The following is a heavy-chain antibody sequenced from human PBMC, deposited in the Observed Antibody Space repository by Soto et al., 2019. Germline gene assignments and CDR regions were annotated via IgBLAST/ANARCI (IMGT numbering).Heavy chain of an antibody. V-gene: IGHV3-7*01. Sequence: PGGSMRLSWELSEFTVRNLWVSWIRQAPRKGLEWVATIKQDGSEEYYVDSVKGRLTISRDNAKNSLYLQMNSLRADDTAAYYCSKNYCPRSICYLPNCFDSWGQGTRVTVSS. CDR1: EFTVRNLW. D-gene: IGHD2-21*01. CDR2: IKQDGSEE. CDR3: SKNYCPRSICYLPNCFDS. J-gene: IGHJ5*01.